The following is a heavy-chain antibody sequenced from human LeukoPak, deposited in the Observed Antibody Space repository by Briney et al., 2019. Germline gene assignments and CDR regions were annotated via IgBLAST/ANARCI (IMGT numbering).Heavy chain of an antibody. CDR2: MKPNRGKR. V-gene: IGHV1-8*03. J-gene: IGHJ5*02. CDR1: GYTFTSYY. CDR3: ARAGSPKYCSGCSCYSRGYNWFDP. D-gene: IGHD2-15*01. Sequence: ASVKVSCKASGYTFTSYYMDWVRRATGQGLEGRGWMKPNRGKRGYAQKFQGRVTITRNTSITTAYMEFTRLSSDDTAVYYCARAGSPKYCSGCSCYSRGYNWFDPWGQGALVTVSS.